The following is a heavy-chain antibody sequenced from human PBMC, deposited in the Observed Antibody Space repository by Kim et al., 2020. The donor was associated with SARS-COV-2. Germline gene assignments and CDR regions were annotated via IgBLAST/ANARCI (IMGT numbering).Heavy chain of an antibody. D-gene: IGHD1-26*01. CDR1: GGTFSSYA. Sequence: SVKVSCKASGGTFSSYAISWVRQAPGQGLEWMGGIIPIFGTANYAQKFQGRVTITADESTSTAYMELSSLRSEDTAVYYCARDREWELRGDGGGMDVWGQGTTVTVSS. J-gene: IGHJ6*02. CDR2: IIPIFGTA. CDR3: ARDREWELRGDGGGMDV. V-gene: IGHV1-69*13.